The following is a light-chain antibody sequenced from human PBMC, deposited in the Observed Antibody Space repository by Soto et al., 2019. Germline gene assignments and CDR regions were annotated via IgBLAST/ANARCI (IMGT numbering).Light chain of an antibody. V-gene: IGLV2-8*01. CDR2: EVS. J-gene: IGLJ1*01. CDR1: SSDVGAYNY. Sequence: QSALTQPPSASGSPGQSVTISCTVTSSDVGAYNYVSWYQQLPGKAPKLIIYEVSKRPSGVPDRFSGSKSGNTASLTVSGLQAEDEADYYCTSYAGTYSFFYVFGTGTKVTV. CDR3: TSYAGTYSFFYV.